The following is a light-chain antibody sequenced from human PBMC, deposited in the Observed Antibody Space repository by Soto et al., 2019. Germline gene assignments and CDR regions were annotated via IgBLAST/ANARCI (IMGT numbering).Light chain of an antibody. CDR2: EES. V-gene: IGKV1-9*01. CDR3: QQVKRYPRT. Sequence: DMHSIQSPSSLSASFGDKGPLTGRACQAITNNLAWYQQKPGNPPRLLIYEESTLHFGVPSTVCGRKVGSQFIRSTDSLQPEDFAPYNCQQVKRYPRTFVVGTKVDIK. CDR1: QAITNN. J-gene: IGKJ4*01.